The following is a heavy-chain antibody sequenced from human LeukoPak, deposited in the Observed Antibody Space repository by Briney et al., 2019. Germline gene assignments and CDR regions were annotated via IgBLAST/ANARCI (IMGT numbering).Heavy chain of an antibody. CDR3: ATDPIAVAGDINSF. CDR2: FDPEDGET. V-gene: IGHV1-24*01. D-gene: IGHD6-19*01. J-gene: IGHJ4*02. Sequence: ASVKVPCTVSGYTLTELSMHWVRQAPGKGLEWMGGFDPEDGETIYAQKFQGRVTMTEDTSTDTAYMELSSLRSEDTAVYYCATDPIAVAGDINSFWGQGTLVTVSS. CDR1: GYTLTELS.